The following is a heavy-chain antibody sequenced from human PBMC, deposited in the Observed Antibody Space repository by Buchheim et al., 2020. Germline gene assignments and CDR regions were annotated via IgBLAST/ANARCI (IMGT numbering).Heavy chain of an antibody. J-gene: IGHJ6*02. CDR3: ASTPRDHTYYDFWSGYNYYYGMDV. Sequence: QVQLVQSGAEVKKPGASVKVSCKASGYTFTGYYMHWVRQAPGQGLEWMGWINPNSGGTNYAQKFQGRVTMTRDTSISTAYMELSRLRSDDTAVYYCASTPRDHTYYDFWSGYNYYYGMDVWGQGTT. CDR2: INPNSGGT. CDR1: GYTFTGYY. D-gene: IGHD3-3*01. V-gene: IGHV1-2*02.